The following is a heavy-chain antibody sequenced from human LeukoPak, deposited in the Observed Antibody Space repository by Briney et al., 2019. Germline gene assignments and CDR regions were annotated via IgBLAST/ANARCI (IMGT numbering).Heavy chain of an antibody. D-gene: IGHD3-16*01. V-gene: IGHV1-18*01. CDR3: ARALAQGGSFDLYYFDS. J-gene: IGHJ4*02. CDR2: TYNSYT. Sequence: ASVKVSCKASGYTFTGHYIHWVRQAPGQGLEWMGWTYNSYTHYAQALRDRLTMTTDTSTSTSYMELRSLRSDDTAVYYCARALAQGGSFDLYYFDSWGQGSLVTVSS. CDR1: GYTFTGHY.